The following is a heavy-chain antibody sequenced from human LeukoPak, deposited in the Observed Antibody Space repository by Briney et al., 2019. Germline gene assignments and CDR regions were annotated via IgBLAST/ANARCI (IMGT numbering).Heavy chain of an antibody. CDR3: ARDQGIAVADTYYYGMDV. V-gene: IGHV1-18*01. Sequence: ASVKVSCKASGYTFTSYSISWVRQAPGQGLEWMGWISAYNGNTNYAQKLQGRVTMTTDTSTSTAYMELRSLRSDDTAVCYCARDQGIAVADTYYYGMDVWGQGTTVTVSS. D-gene: IGHD6-19*01. CDR2: ISAYNGNT. CDR1: GYTFTSYS. J-gene: IGHJ6*02.